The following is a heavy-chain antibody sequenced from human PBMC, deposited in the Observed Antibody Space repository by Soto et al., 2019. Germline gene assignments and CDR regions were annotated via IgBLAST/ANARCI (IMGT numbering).Heavy chain of an antibody. J-gene: IGHJ4*02. CDR3: AARLAGATTFDY. D-gene: IGHD1-26*01. CDR1: GGSISSYY. CDR2: IYYSGST. V-gene: IGHV4-59*01. Sequence: PSETLSLTCTVSGGSISSYYWSWIRQPPGKGLEWIGYIYYSGSTNYNPSLKSRVTISVDTSKNQFSLKLSSVTAADTAVYYCAARLAGATTFDYWGQGTLVTVS.